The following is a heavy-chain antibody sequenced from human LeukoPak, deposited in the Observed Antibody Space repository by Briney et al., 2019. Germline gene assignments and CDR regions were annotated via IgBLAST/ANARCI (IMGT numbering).Heavy chain of an antibody. V-gene: IGHV3-33*08. J-gene: IGHJ4*02. CDR1: GFTFSSHW. CDR3: ARGLETAFFDY. Sequence: GGSLRLSCAASGFTFSSHWMSWVRQAPGKGLEWVAVIWYDGSNKYYADSVKGRFTISRDNSKNTLYLQMNSLRAEDTAVYYCARGLETAFFDYWGQGTLVTVSS. D-gene: IGHD2-21*02. CDR2: IWYDGSNK.